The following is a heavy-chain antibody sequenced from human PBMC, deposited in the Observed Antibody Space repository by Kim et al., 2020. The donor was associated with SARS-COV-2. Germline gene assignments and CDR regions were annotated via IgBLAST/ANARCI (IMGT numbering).Heavy chain of an antibody. Sequence: GGSLRLSCSGSGFTFSDGAIHWVRQAPGKGLEWIARLGTEVDNFATTYSASVSGRFVISRDNSKNTAYLHMNSLKTEDTAVYFCALQVAPRKRVVPITILLFDPQSHGSLVTVSS. V-gene: IGHV3-73*01. CDR3: ALQVAPRKRVVPITILLFDP. CDR2: LGTEVDNFAT. CDR1: GFTFSDGA. D-gene: IGHD3-9*01. J-gene: IGHJ5*02.